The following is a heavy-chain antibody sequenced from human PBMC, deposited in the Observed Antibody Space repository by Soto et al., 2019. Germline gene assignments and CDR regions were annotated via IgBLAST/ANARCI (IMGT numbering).Heavy chain of an antibody. V-gene: IGHV3-23*01. CDR2: ISNTGLTT. D-gene: IGHD6-19*01. CDR1: GLTFGSYA. CDR3: AKDPLWGQWLEYGYLGQ. J-gene: IGHJ4*02. Sequence: PGGSLRLSCAASGLTFGSYAMSWVRQAPGRGLEWVAVISNTGLTTHYADSVKGRFTISRDNSKRTLYLQMNSLRVDDTAVYFCAKDPLWGQWLEYGYLGQWGQGNLVTVSS.